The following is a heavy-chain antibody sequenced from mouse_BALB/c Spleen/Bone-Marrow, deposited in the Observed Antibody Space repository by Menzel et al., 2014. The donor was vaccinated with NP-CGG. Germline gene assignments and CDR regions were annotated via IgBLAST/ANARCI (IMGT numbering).Heavy chain of an antibody. Sequence: VQLQQSGAELVKPGASVKLSCTASGFNIKDTYMHWVKQRPEQGLEWIGRIDPANGNTKYDPKFQGKATITADTSSNTAYLQLSSLTSEDTAVYYCASLLRYYAMDYWGQGTSVTVSS. D-gene: IGHD1-2*01. CDR1: GFNIKDTY. J-gene: IGHJ4*01. V-gene: IGHV14-3*02. CDR2: IDPANGNT. CDR3: ASLLRYYAMDY.